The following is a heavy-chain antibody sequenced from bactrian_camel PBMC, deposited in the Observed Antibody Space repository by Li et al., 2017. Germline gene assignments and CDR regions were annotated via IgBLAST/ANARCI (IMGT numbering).Heavy chain of an antibody. J-gene: IGHJ4*01. D-gene: IGHD1*01. V-gene: IGHV3S54*01. CDR2: VMSGGGRK. CDR1: GYTSSPKY. Sequence: HVQLVESGGGSVAAGGSLTLSCVASGYTSSPKYMAWFRQAPGKKRELVAGVMSGGGRKEYGDSVKGRFTISQDKNTMYLEMNGLKVEDTAMYYCAVSRGSLFGLCPLRVVDYAHWGQGTQVTVS. CDR3: AVSRGSLFGLCPLRVVDYAH.